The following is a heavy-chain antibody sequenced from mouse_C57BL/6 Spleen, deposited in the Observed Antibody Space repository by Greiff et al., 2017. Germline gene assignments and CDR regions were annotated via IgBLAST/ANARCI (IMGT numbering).Heavy chain of an antibody. V-gene: IGHV5-17*01. CDR3: ARQLGRNAMDY. Sequence: EVMLVESGGGLVKPGGSLKLSCAASGFTFSDYGMHWVRLAPEKGLEWVAYISSGSSTIYYADTVKGRFTISRDNAKNTLFLQMTSLRSEDTAMYYCARQLGRNAMDYWGQGTSVTVSS. J-gene: IGHJ4*01. D-gene: IGHD4-1*02. CDR2: ISSGSSTI. CDR1: GFTFSDYG.